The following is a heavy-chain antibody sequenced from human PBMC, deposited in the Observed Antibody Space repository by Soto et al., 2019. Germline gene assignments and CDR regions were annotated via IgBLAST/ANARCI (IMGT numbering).Heavy chain of an antibody. CDR3: VTDNGWRRSYRYKEFDH. J-gene: IGHJ4*02. D-gene: IGHD3-16*02. CDR2: ISWNSGTI. V-gene: IGHV3-9*01. CDR1: GFTFDDYA. Sequence: GGSLRLSCAASGFTFDDYAMHWVRQAPGRGLEWVSGISWNSGTIDYADSVRGRFTISRDNAKNSLYLRMNSLRTEDTALYYCVTDNGWRRSYRYKEFDHWGQGTLVTVSS.